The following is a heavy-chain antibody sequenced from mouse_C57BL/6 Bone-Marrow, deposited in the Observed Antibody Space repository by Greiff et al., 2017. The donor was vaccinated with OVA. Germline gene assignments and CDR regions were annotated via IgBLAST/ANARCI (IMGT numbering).Heavy chain of an antibody. V-gene: IGHV1-69*01. CDR2: IDPSDSYT. CDR1: GYTFTSYW. Sequence: QVQLQQSGAELVMPGASVKLSCKASGYTFTSYWMHWVKQRPGQGLEWIGEIDPSDSYTNYNQKFKGKSTLTVDKSSSTAYMQLSSLTSEDSAVYYCAREGFYGNHWYFDVWGTGTTVTVSS. J-gene: IGHJ1*03. D-gene: IGHD2-1*01. CDR3: AREGFYGNHWYFDV.